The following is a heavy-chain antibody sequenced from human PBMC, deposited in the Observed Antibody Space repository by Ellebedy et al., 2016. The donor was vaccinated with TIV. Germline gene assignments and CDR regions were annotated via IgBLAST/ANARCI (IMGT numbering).Heavy chain of an antibody. CDR2: ISGYNGDT. J-gene: IGHJ5*02. D-gene: IGHD5/OR15-5a*01. CDR1: GYTFTKYG. V-gene: IGHV1-18*04. CDR3: TRGFYEKFDP. Sequence: ASVKVSCKASGYTFTKYGISWVRQAPGQGLEWMGWISGYNGDTNYAQKFQGRVTMTIETSTNTVYMELRNLSFDDTAVYSCTRGFYEKFDPWGQGTPVTVS.